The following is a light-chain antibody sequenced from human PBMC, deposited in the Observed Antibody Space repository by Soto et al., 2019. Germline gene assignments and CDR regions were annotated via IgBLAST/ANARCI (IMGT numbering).Light chain of an antibody. V-gene: IGLV2-14*01. J-gene: IGLJ1*01. CDR3: ASYTDISTYV. Sequence: QSVLTQPASVSGSPGQSITISCTGTSSDVGAFGYVSWYQQHPGKAPKVMFYEVNVRPSGVSSRFSGSKSVNTASLTISGLQAEDEADYYCASYTDISTYVFGTGTKVTVL. CDR2: EVN. CDR1: SSDVGAFGY.